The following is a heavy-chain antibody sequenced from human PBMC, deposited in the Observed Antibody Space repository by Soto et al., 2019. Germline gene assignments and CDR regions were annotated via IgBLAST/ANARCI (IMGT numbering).Heavy chain of an antibody. CDR3: AKDAAGRVAARFDH. J-gene: IGHJ4*02. D-gene: IGHD6-13*01. CDR1: GFTFSSFA. Sequence: LRLSCAASGFTFSSFAMSWVRQAPGKGLEWVSSITDSGDETYYSDSVRGRFTITRDNPKNTVFLLLNSLRAEDTARYYCAKDAAGRVAARFDHWGQGNLVTVSS. V-gene: IGHV3-23*01. CDR2: ITDSGDET.